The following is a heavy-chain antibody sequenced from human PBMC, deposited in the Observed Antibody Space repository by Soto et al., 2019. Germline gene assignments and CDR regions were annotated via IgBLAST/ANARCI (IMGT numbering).Heavy chain of an antibody. CDR3: AKITDNYSEA. Sequence: PGGSLRLSCAASGFTFSTCAMTWVRQAPGEGLEWVSAISASGGDTYYADSVKGRFTISRDNSKNTLYLQMSSLRAEDTALYYCAKITDNYSEAWGQGTLVTVPQ. V-gene: IGHV3-23*01. CDR2: ISASGGDT. CDR1: GFTFSTCA. J-gene: IGHJ5*02. D-gene: IGHD2-15*01.